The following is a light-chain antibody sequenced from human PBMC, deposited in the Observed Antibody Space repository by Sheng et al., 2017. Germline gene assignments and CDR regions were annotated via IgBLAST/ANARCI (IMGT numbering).Light chain of an antibody. J-gene: IGLJ2*01. V-gene: IGLV2-14*03. CDR1: YSDIGSYNF. CDR3: SSYTSANIR. CDR2: DVS. Sequence: QSALTQPASVSGSPGQSITISCTGDYSDIGSYNFVSWYQQHPGKAPKLMLYDVSLRPPGVSNRFSGSKSGVTASLTIYGLQPEDEADYYCSSYTSANIRFGGGTKLTVL.